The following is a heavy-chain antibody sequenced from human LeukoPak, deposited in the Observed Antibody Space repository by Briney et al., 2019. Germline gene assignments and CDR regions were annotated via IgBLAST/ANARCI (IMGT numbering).Heavy chain of an antibody. CDR1: GYSFTTFH. CDR2: VNPDTGNT. V-gene: IGHV1-8*03. D-gene: IGHD3/OR15-3a*01. Sequence: ASVKVSCKTTGYSFTTFHINWVRQAPGQGPEWMGWVNPDTGNTGFAQKFRGRVTITQNNSVTTVYMELSSLTSADTAVYYCARRGLVAGIYDLVYGFDIWGQGTMVTVSS. CDR3: ARRGLVAGIYDLVYGFDI. J-gene: IGHJ3*02.